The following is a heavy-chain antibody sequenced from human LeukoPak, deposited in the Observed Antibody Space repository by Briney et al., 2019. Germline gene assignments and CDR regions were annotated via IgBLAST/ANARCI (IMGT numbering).Heavy chain of an antibody. CDR1: GFTFSRYG. Sequence: GGSLRLSCAASGFTFSRYGMHWVRQAPGKGLEWVAVISYDGSNKYYADSVEGRFTISRDNSKNTLYLQMNSLRAEDTAVYYCARVYCSSISCYGYMDVWGKGTMVTVSS. V-gene: IGHV3-30*04. CDR3: ARVYCSSISCYGYMDV. CDR2: ISYDGSNK. D-gene: IGHD2-2*01. J-gene: IGHJ6*03.